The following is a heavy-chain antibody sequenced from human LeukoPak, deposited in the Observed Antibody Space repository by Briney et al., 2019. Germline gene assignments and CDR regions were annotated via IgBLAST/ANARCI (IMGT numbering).Heavy chain of an antibody. CDR3: AKGARLYCSSISCYLGDY. J-gene: IGHJ4*02. D-gene: IGHD2-2*01. CDR1: GFTFSSYS. CDR2: ISNSGGST. Sequence: PGGSLRLSCAASGFTFSSYSMNWVRQAPGKGLEWVSGISNSGGSTYYADSVKGRFTISRDNSKNTLYLQVNSLRAEDTAVYYCAKGARLYCSSISCYLGDYWGQGTLVTVSS. V-gene: IGHV3-23*01.